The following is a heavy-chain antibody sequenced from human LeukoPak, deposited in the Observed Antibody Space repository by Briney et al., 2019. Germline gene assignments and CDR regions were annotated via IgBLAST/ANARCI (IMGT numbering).Heavy chain of an antibody. CDR2: ISYDGSNK. CDR1: GFTFSSYG. CDR3: AKVHNGGSYFWFDY. D-gene: IGHD1-26*01. Sequence: PGGSLRLSCAASGFTFSSYGMHWVRQAPGKGLEWVAVISYDGSNKYYADSVKGRFTISRDNSKNTLYLQMNSLRAEDTAVYYCAKVHNGGSYFWFDYWGQGTLVTVSS. J-gene: IGHJ4*02. V-gene: IGHV3-30*18.